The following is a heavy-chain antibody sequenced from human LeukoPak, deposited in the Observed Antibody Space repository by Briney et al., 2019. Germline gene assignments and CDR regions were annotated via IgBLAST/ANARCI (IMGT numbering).Heavy chain of an antibody. CDR1: GFTFSSYA. CDR3: ARDGFDY. Sequence: QPGGSLRLSCAASGFTFSSYAMHWVRQAPGKGLEWVAVISYDGSNKYYADSVKGRFTISRDNSKNTLYLQMNSLRAEDTAVYYCARDGFDYWGQGTLVTVSS. J-gene: IGHJ4*02. V-gene: IGHV3-30*04. CDR2: ISYDGSNK.